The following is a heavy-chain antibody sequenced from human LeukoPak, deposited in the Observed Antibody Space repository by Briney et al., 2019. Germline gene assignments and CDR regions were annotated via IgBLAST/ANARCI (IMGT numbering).Heavy chain of an antibody. CDR1: GYSFTGYY. CDR3: ARSVSRITMIVVVITGAFDI. V-gene: IGHV1-2*02. CDR2: INPNSGGT. D-gene: IGHD3-22*01. Sequence: ASVDPACKPSGYSFTGYYMHLVLEPPGPGLEVGGWINPNSGGTNYAQRFHGRVTMTKDTSISTDYMELRRLRSDDTDVYYCARSVSRITMIVVVITGAFDIWGQGTMVTVSS. J-gene: IGHJ3*02.